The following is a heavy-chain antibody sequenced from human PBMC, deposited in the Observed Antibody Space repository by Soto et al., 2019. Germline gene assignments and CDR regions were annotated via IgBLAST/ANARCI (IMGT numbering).Heavy chain of an antibody. CDR3: ARDGSHIQIWSSYYYYYGMDV. V-gene: IGHV3-33*01. CDR1: GFTFSSYG. D-gene: IGHD5-18*01. Sequence: LRLSCAASGFTFSSYGMHWVRQAPGKGLEWVAVIWYDGSNKYYADSVKGRFTISRDNSKNTLYLQMNSLRAEDTAVYYCARDGSHIQIWSSYYYYYGMDVWGQGTTVTVSS. CDR2: IWYDGSNK. J-gene: IGHJ6*02.